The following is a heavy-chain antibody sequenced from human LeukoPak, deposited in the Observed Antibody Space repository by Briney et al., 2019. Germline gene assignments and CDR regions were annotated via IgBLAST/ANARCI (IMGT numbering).Heavy chain of an antibody. CDR3: ARAGYCSSTSCLDY. CDR2: ISSSGSTI. CDR1: RFTFSSSE. Sequence: GGSLRLSCAASRFTFSSSEMSWVRQAPGKGLEWVSYISSSGSTIYYADSVKGRFTISRDNAKNSLYLQMNSLRAEDTAVYYCARAGYCSSTSCLDYWGQGTLVTVSS. J-gene: IGHJ4*02. V-gene: IGHV3-48*03. D-gene: IGHD2-2*01.